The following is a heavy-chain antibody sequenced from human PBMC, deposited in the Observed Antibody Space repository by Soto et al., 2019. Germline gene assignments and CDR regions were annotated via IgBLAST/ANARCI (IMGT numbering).Heavy chain of an antibody. CDR1: GLTFSSYA. V-gene: IGHV3-23*01. D-gene: IGHD1-26*01. CDR3: TKSRRGSKFDY. CDR2: ISGSGGST. Sequence: EVQLLESGGGLVQPGGSLRLSCAASGLTFSSYAMSWVRQAPGKGLEWVSVISGSGGSTYYADSVKGRSTISRDNSKNTMYLQMNRMRAEATAVYYSTKSRRGSKFDYWGQGTLVTVS. J-gene: IGHJ4*02.